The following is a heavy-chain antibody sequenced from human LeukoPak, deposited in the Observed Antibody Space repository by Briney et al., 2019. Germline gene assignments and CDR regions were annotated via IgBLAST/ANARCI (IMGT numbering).Heavy chain of an antibody. J-gene: IGHJ6*03. CDR2: IREDGNAK. Sequence: NIREDGNAKNYLPSVRCRFTISRDKAKNSLYMQMNSLRAEDTAVYYCARASQDLYYYYLDVWGKGTTVTVSS. CDR3: ARASQDLYYYYLDV. V-gene: IGHV3-7*03.